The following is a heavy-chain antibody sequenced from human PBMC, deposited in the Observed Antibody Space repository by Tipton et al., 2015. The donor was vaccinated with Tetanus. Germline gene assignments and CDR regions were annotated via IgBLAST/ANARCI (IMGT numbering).Heavy chain of an antibody. V-gene: IGHV4-39*01. J-gene: IGHJ5*02. Sequence: TLSLTCTVSGGSLFSGSFYWAWIRQPPGKGLEWIGNIYYSGNTYYLSSLESRVTISADTSKNHFSLSLRSVTAADTAVYYCARQADNWFDPWGQGTLVTVSS. CDR3: ARQADNWFDP. CDR1: GGSLFSGSFY. D-gene: IGHD6-25*01. CDR2: IYYSGNT.